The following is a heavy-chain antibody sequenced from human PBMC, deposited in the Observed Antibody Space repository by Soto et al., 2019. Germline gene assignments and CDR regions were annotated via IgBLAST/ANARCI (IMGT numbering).Heavy chain of an antibody. CDR2: IIPILDIA. V-gene: IGHV1-69*02. CDR1: GGTFSSYT. Sequence: QVQLVQSGAEVKKPGSSVKVSCKASGGTFSSYTISWVRQAPGQGLEWMGRIIPILDIANYAQKFQGRVTITADKSTSTAYMELSSLRSEDTAVYYCARGDGSGSYYSHWGQGTLVTVSS. CDR3: ARGDGSGSYYSH. D-gene: IGHD3-10*01. J-gene: IGHJ4*02.